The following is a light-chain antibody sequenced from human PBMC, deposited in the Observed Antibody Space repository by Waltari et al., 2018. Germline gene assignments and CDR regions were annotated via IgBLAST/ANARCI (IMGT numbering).Light chain of an antibody. CDR2: DAY. J-gene: IGKJ3*01. V-gene: IGKV3D-15*01. CDR3: QQYINWPSFT. Sequence: MTQSPSSVSASVGDRVSISCRASQSVSSNLAWYQQKPGQGPSLLIYDAYTRAPGIPARFSGSGSGTEFTLTISSLTSEDFAIYYCQQYINWPSFTFGPGTKVDIK. CDR1: QSVSSN.